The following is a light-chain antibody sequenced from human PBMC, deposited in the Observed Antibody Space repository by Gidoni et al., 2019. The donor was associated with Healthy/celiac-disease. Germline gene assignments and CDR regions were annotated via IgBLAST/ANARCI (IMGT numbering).Light chain of an antibody. V-gene: IGKV1-5*03. CDR3: QQYNSYPWT. J-gene: IGKJ1*01. Sequence: DIQMTQSPSTLSASVGDRVTITCRASQSISSWLAWYQQKPGKAPKLLIYKASSLESGVPSRFSGSGSGTEFTLTIISLQPDDFATYYCQQYNSYPWTFGQXTKVEIK. CDR1: QSISSW. CDR2: KAS.